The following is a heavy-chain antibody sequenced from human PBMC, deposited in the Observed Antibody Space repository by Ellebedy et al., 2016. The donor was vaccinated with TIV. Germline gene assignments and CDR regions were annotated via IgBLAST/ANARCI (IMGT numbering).Heavy chain of an antibody. CDR2: IYSGGST. CDR3: ARAGAANCLDY. CDR1: GFTVSSNY. J-gene: IGHJ4*02. D-gene: IGHD1-1*01. V-gene: IGHV3-53*05. Sequence: GGSLRLXXAASGFTVSSNYMSWVRQAPGKGLEWVSVIYSGGSTYYADSVKGRFTISRDNSKNTLYLQMNSLRAEDTAVYYCARAGAANCLDYWGQGTLVTVSS.